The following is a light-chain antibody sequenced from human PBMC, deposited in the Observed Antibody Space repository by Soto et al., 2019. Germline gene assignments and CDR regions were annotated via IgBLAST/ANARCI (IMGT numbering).Light chain of an antibody. J-gene: IGLJ3*02. CDR3: CSYAGSSTFEV. CDR1: SSDVGSYNF. Sequence: QSVLTQPASVSGSPGQSITISCTGTSSDVGSYNFVSWYQQHPGKAPKLMIYEGSKRPSGVSNRFSGSKSGNTASLTISGLQAEDEADYYCCSYAGSSTFEVFGGGTKVTVL. V-gene: IGLV2-23*03. CDR2: EGS.